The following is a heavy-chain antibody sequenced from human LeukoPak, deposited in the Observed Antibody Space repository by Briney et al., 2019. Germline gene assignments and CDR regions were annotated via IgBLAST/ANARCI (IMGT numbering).Heavy chain of an antibody. CDR3: ARGDVDTAMVSYYYYGMDV. CDR2: IIPILGIA. D-gene: IGHD5-18*01. V-gene: IGHV1-69*04. J-gene: IGHJ6*02. Sequence: GASVKVSCKASGGTFSSYAISWVRQAPGQGLEWMGRIIPILGIANYAQKFQGRVTITVDKSTSTAYMELSSLRSEDTAVYYCARGDVDTAMVSYYYYGMDVWGQGTTVTVSS. CDR1: GGTFSSYA.